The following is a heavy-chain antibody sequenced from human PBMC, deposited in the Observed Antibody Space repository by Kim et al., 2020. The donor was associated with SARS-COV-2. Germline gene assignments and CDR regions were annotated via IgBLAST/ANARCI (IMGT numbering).Heavy chain of an antibody. CDR3: ARAHRTIFGVVEYLDV. D-gene: IGHD3-3*01. CDR2: IYYSGRT. CDR1: GGSISSGGYY. Sequence: SETLSLTCTVSGGSISSGGYYWSWIRQHPGKGLEWIGYIYYSGRTYYNPSLKSRVTISVDTSKNQFSLKLSSVPAADTAVYYFARAHRTIFGVVEYLDVWGHGTPFTVSS. V-gene: IGHV4-31*03. J-gene: IGHJ6*02.